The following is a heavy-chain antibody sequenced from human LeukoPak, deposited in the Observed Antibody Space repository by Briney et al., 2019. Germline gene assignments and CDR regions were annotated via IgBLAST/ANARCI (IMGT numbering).Heavy chain of an antibody. Sequence: PSETLSLTCTVSGGSISGYYWSWIRQPPGKELEWIGYINYSGSTNYNPSLKSRVTISVDTSKNQFSLKLTSVTAADTAVYHCVRYFDWPYAFDIWGQGTMVTVSS. CDR3: VRYFDWPYAFDI. D-gene: IGHD3-9*01. CDR1: GGSISGYY. V-gene: IGHV4-59*01. J-gene: IGHJ3*02. CDR2: INYSGST.